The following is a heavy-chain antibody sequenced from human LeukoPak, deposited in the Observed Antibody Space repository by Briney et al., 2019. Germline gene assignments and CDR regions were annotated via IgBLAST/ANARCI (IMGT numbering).Heavy chain of an antibody. J-gene: IGHJ4*02. Sequence: GASVKVSCKASGYTFTGYYMHWVRQAPGQGLEWMGWINPNSGGTNYAQKFQGRVTMTRDTAISTAYMELSRLRSDDTAVYYCARGRAAIVVVPAAMSSNEMTVLSHWGQGTLVTVSS. CDR1: GYTFTGYY. D-gene: IGHD2-2*01. CDR3: ARGRAAIVVVPAAMSSNEMTVLSH. V-gene: IGHV1-2*02. CDR2: INPNSGGT.